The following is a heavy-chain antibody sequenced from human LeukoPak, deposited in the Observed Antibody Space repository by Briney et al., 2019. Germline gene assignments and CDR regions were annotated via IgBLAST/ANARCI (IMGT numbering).Heavy chain of an antibody. D-gene: IGHD1-1*01. CDR3: ARGGPQTGTTWYMDV. V-gene: IGHV3-7*01. Sequence: GESLRLSCAASGFTFSSYWMSWVRQAPGKGLEWVANIKQDGSEKYYVDSVKGRFTISRDNAKNSLYLQMNSLRAEDTAVYYCARGGPQTGTTWYMDVWGKGTTVTVSS. CDR2: IKQDGSEK. CDR1: GFTFSSYW. J-gene: IGHJ6*03.